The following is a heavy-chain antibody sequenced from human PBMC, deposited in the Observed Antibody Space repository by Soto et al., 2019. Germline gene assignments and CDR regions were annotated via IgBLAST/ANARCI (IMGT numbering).Heavy chain of an antibody. V-gene: IGHV3-33*01. Sequence: GGSLRLSCAAAGFTFSSYGMHWVRQAPGKGLEWVAVIWYDGSNKYYADSVKGRFTISRDNSKNTLYLQMNSLRAEDTAEYYCARPLAGTTFHYWGQGTLVTVSS. CDR3: ARPLAGTTFHY. CDR1: GFTFSSYG. CDR2: IWYDGSNK. D-gene: IGHD3-10*01. J-gene: IGHJ4*02.